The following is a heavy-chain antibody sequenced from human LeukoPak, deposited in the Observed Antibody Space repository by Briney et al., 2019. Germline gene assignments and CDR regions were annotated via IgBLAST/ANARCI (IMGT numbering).Heavy chain of an antibody. CDR3: TTFDDILTGYYGMDV. CDR2: IKSKTDGGTT. V-gene: IGHV3-15*01. D-gene: IGHD3-9*01. CDR1: GFTFSNAW. Sequence: GGSLRLSCAASGFTFSNAWMSWVRQAPGKGLEWVGRIKSKTDGGTTDYAAPVKGRFTISRDDSKNTLYVQMNSLKTEDTAVYYCTTFDDILTGYYGMDVWGKGTTVTVSS. J-gene: IGHJ6*04.